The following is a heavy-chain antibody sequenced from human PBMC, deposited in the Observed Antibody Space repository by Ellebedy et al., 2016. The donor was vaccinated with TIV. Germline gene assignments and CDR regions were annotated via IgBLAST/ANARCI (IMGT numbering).Heavy chain of an antibody. CDR1: GGSISSNTYY. CDR2: IYYGGNT. Sequence: SETLSLTCTVYGGSISSNTYYWGWIRQPPGKGLEWIGSIYYGGNTYYTPSLKSRVTISVDTSKTQFSLRLRSVTAADTAVYYCARGISWPGFDIWGQGTMVTVSS. D-gene: IGHD3-3*02. CDR3: ARGISWPGFDI. J-gene: IGHJ3*02. V-gene: IGHV4-39*01.